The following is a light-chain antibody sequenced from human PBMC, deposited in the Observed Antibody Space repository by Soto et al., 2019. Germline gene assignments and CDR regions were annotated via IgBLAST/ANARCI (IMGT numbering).Light chain of an antibody. V-gene: IGKV1-9*01. CDR3: QQLESYPST. CDR1: QGINTF. CDR2: AAS. Sequence: IQLTQSPSSLAASVGDRGTITCRASQGINTFLAWYQQKPGQAPKLLIYAASTLQSGVPSRFSGSGSGTDSSLTISSLQPEDFATYYCQQLESYPSTFGGGTKVDIK. J-gene: IGKJ4*01.